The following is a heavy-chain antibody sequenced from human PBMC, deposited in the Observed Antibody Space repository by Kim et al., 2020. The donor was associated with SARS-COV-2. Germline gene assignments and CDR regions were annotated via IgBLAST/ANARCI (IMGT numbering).Heavy chain of an antibody. V-gene: IGHV3-9*01. Sequence: GGSLRLSCAASGFTFDDYAMHWVRQAPGKGLEWVSGISWNSGSIGYADSVKGRFTISRDNAKNSLYLQMNSLRAEDTALYYCAKGTSNYYDSSGYYWGRYFDYWGQGTLVTVSS. CDR1: GFTFDDYA. D-gene: IGHD3-22*01. CDR2: ISWNSGSI. CDR3: AKGTSNYYDSSGYYWGRYFDY. J-gene: IGHJ4*02.